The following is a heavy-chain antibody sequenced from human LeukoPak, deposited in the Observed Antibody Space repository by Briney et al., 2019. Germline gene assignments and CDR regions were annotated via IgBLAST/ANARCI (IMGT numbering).Heavy chain of an antibody. Sequence: SETLSLTCTVSGGSTSSYYWSWIRQPAGKGLEWIGRIYTSGSTNYNPSLKSRVTMSVGTSKNQFSLKLSSVTAADTAVYYCARDDSSGWFDYWGQGTLVTVSS. V-gene: IGHV4-4*07. CDR1: GGSTSSYY. D-gene: IGHD6-19*01. J-gene: IGHJ4*02. CDR2: IYTSGST. CDR3: ARDDSSGWFDY.